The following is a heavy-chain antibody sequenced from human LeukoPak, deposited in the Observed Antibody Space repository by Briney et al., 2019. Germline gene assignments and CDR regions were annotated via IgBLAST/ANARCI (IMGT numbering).Heavy chain of an antibody. J-gene: IGHJ3*01. V-gene: IGHV3-7*01. D-gene: IGHD3-9*01. CDR2: IKQDGSEK. CDR3: ARRYFDWFLGAGGSLDV. Sequence: GGSLRLSCAGSGFAFRSYWMHWVRQAPGKGLEWVPNIKQDGSEKYYVDSVKGRFTISRDNANDSVYLQMNSLRAEDTAVYYCARRYFDWFLGAGGSLDVRGQGTMVTVSS. CDR1: GFAFRSYW.